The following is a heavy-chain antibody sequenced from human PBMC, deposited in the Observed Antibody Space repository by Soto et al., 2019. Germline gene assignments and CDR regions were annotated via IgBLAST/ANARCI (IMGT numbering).Heavy chain of an antibody. J-gene: IGHJ6*03. D-gene: IGHD6-13*01. CDR1: GFTFSSYG. Sequence: QVPLVESGGGVAQPGRSLRLSCAASGFTFSSYGMHWVRQAPGKGLEWVAVIWYDGSNKYYADSVKGRFTISRDNSKNTLYLQMNSLRAEDTTVYYCAREGSSWGSSWIYYYYYYRVVWGRGTRVTVAS. CDR2: IWYDGSNK. CDR3: AREGSSWGSSWIYYYYYYRVV. V-gene: IGHV3-33*01.